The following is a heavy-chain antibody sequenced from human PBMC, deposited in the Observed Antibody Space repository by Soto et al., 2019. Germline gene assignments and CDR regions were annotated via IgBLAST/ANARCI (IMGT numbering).Heavy chain of an antibody. CDR1: GFTFSSFE. Sequence: PGGSLRLSCVGSGFTFSSFEMNWVRQTPGKGLEWLSYIGRSGETIYCADSVKGRFTISRDNAKSSLFLQMNGLRDEDTGIYYCARDSRGGAARRPTFYYWGRGTLVTVSS. D-gene: IGHD6-6*01. J-gene: IGHJ4*02. CDR3: ARDSRGGAARRPTFYY. CDR2: IGRSGETI. V-gene: IGHV3-48*03.